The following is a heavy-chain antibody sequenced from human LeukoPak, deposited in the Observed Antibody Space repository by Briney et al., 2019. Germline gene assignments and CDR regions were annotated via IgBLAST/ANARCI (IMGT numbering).Heavy chain of an antibody. CDR3: AKDSKAVGATYADY. V-gene: IGHV3-33*03. D-gene: IGHD1-26*01. J-gene: IGHJ4*02. Sequence: GGSLRLSCAASGFTFSSYGMHRVRQAPGKGLEWVAVIWYDGSNKYYADSVKGRFTISRDNAKNSLYLQMNSLRAEDTALYYCAKDSKAVGATYADYWGQGTLVTVSS. CDR2: IWYDGSNK. CDR1: GFTFSSYG.